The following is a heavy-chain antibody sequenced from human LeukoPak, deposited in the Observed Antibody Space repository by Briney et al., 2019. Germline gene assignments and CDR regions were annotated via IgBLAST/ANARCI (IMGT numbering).Heavy chain of an antibody. D-gene: IGHD6-19*01. Sequence: GASVKVSRKASGYTLTGHAMNWVRQAPGQGPEWMGYINTKTGNPTYAQGFTGRFVFSLDTSVSTAYLQISSLKPEDTGVYYCAKGGWVAVTGMDSWGQGTLVTVSS. V-gene: IGHV7-4-1*02. CDR3: AKGGWVAVTGMDS. J-gene: IGHJ4*02. CDR2: INTKTGNP. CDR1: GYTLTGHA.